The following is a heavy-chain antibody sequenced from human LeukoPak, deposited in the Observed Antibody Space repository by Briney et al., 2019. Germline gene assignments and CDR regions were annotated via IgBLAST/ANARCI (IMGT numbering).Heavy chain of an antibody. D-gene: IGHD3-9*01. CDR2: INHSGST. CDR1: GGSFSGYY. J-gene: IGHJ2*01. V-gene: IGHV4-34*01. CDR3: ARGIYDILTGYFDL. Sequence: SETLSLTRAVYGGSFSGYYWSWIRQPPGKGLEWIGEINHSGSTNYNPSLKSRVTISVDTSKNQFSLKLSSVTAADTAVYYCARGIYDILTGYFDLWGRGTLVTVSS.